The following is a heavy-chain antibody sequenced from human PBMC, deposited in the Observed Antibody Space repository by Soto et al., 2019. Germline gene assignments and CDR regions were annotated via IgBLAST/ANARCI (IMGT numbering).Heavy chain of an antibody. CDR1: GYTFTSYG. CDR3: AREDIVVVVAATHYYYGMDV. V-gene: IGHV1-18*04. CDR2: ISACNGNT. Sequence: ASVKVSCKASGYTFTSYGISWVRQAPGQGLEWMGWISACNGNTNYAQKLQGRVTMTTDTSTSTAYMELRSLRSDDTAVYYCAREDIVVVVAATHYYYGMDVWGQGTTVTVSS. J-gene: IGHJ6*02. D-gene: IGHD2-15*01.